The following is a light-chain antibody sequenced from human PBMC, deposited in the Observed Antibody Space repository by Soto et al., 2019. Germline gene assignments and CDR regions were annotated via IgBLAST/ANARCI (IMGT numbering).Light chain of an antibody. Sequence: EIVMTQSPATLSVSPGERATLSCRASQTISSSYLAWYQQKPGQAPRLLIYGASSRATGIPDRFSGSVSGTGFTLTISRLEPEDFAVYYCQQYGRSPQWAFGKGTKVDI. J-gene: IGKJ1*01. CDR2: GAS. V-gene: IGKV3-20*01. CDR1: QTISSSY. CDR3: QQYGRSPQWA.